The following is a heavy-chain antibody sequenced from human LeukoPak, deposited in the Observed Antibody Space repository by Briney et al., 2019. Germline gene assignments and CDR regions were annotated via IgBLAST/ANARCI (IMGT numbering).Heavy chain of an antibody. D-gene: IGHD3-10*01. Sequence: PGGSLRLSCAASGFTFSSYAMYWVRQAPGKGLEWVAVILYDGSNEYYAGSVKGRFTISRDNSKNTLYLQMNSLRAEDTAVYYCAKDRVRGAIPYYFDYWGQGTLVTVSS. CDR1: GFTFSSYA. J-gene: IGHJ4*02. V-gene: IGHV3-30-3*01. CDR2: ILYDGSNE. CDR3: AKDRVRGAIPYYFDY.